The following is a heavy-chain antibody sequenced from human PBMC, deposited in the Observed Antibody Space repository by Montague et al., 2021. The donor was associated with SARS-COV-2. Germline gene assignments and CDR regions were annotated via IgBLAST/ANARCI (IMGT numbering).Heavy chain of an antibody. J-gene: IGHJ3*02. D-gene: IGHD3-10*01. Sequence: SETLSLTCTVSGGSITRNYYWGWIRQPPGEGLVWVGNNYYSGTTFINPPLESRVTISVDASKKQFFLHFTSVTAADAAVYYCARPLVRGVPKAFDIWGQGALVSVSS. CDR3: ARPLVRGVPKAFDI. V-gene: IGHV4-39*01. CDR2: NYYSGTT. CDR1: GGSITRNYY.